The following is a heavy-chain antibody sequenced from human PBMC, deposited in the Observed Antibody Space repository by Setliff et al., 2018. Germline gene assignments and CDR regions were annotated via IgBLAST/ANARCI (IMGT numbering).Heavy chain of an antibody. Sequence: PSETLSLTCTVSGGPISTYYWSWIRQPPGKGLEWIGYIYYSGSTNYNPSLKSRLTISVDTSKNQFSLKLRSVTAADTAVYYCARGGTFRYFDFWGQGAPVTVSS. D-gene: IGHD5-12*01. CDR3: ARGGTFRYFDF. CDR1: GGPISTYY. CDR2: IYYSGST. V-gene: IGHV4-59*01. J-gene: IGHJ4*02.